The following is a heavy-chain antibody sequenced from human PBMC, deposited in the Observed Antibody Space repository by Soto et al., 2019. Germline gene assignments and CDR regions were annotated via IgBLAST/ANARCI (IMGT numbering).Heavy chain of an antibody. CDR1: GGSFSGYY. J-gene: IGHJ1*01. CDR2: INHSGST. Sequence: APETLSLTCAVYGGSFSGYYWSWIRQPPGKGLEWIGEINHSGSTNYNPSLKSRVTISVDTSKNQFSLKLSSVTAADTAVYYCASDTGGNYYDSSGPFQHPGQGTLVTGSS. V-gene: IGHV4-34*01. D-gene: IGHD3-22*01. CDR3: ASDTGGNYYDSSGPFQH.